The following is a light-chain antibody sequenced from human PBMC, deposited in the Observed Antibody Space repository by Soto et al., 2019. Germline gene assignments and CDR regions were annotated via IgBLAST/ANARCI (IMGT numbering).Light chain of an antibody. CDR2: GTS. Sequence: EIVLTQSPGTLSLSPGERANLSCRASQSVSNLAWYQQKPGQAPRLLIYGTSSRATGIPDRFSGSGSGTDFTLTISRLEPEDFAVYYCQQYGNSPETFGQGTKLEIK. CDR3: QQYGNSPET. V-gene: IGKV3-20*01. CDR1: QSVSN. J-gene: IGKJ2*01.